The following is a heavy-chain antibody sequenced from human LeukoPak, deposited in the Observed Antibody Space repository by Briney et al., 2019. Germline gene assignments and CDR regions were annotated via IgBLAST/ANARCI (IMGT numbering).Heavy chain of an antibody. V-gene: IGHV3-48*04. Sequence: GGSLRLSCAASGFTFSSYSMNWVRQAPGKGLEWVSYISSSGSTIYYADSVKGRFTISRDNAKNSLYLQMNSLRAEDTAVYYCANYGDYSLQHWGQGTLVTVSS. CDR1: GFTFSSYS. CDR3: ANYGDYSLQH. J-gene: IGHJ1*01. D-gene: IGHD4-17*01. CDR2: ISSSGSTI.